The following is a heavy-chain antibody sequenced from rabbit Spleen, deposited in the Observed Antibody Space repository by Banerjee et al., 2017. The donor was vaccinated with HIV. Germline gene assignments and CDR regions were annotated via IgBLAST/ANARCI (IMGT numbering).Heavy chain of an antibody. D-gene: IGHD4-1*01. CDR1: GFSFNNNYY. CDR2: IYGGDGYST. J-gene: IGHJ6*01. Sequence: QSLEESGGGLVQPEGSLTLTCTASGFSFNNNYYMCWVRQAPGKGLEWIACIYGGDGYSTAYASWAKGRFTVSKTSSTTVDLKMTSLTAADTATYFCARDLAGVIGWNFYLWGPGTLVTVS. CDR3: ARDLAGVIGWNFYL. V-gene: IGHV1S40*01.